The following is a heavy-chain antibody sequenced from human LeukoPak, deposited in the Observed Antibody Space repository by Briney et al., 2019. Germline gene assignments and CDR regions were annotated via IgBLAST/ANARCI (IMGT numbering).Heavy chain of an antibody. Sequence: GGSLRLSCAACGFTFSDYWIHWVRQGPGKGLVWVSHINSDGSSATYADSVKGRFTISRDNAKNTVYLQMNSLRAEDTAVYFCARGGVGCFDYWGQGALVNVSS. CDR3: ARGGVGCFDY. J-gene: IGHJ4*02. D-gene: IGHD6-19*01. CDR1: GFTFSDYW. V-gene: IGHV3-74*01. CDR2: INSDGSSA.